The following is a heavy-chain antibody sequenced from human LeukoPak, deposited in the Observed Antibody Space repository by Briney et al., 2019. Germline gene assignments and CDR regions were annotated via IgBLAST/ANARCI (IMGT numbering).Heavy chain of an antibody. CDR1: GFTFTSYS. CDR2: ISSSSSTI. CDR3: ARPQYCSGGSCYDAFDI. D-gene: IGHD2-15*01. V-gene: IGHV3-48*04. Sequence: GGSLRLSCAASGFTFTSYSMNWVRQAPGKGLEWVSYISSSSSTIYYADSVKGRFTISRDNAKNSLYLQMTSLRADDTAVYYCARPQYCSGGSCYDAFDIWGQGTMVTVSS. J-gene: IGHJ3*02.